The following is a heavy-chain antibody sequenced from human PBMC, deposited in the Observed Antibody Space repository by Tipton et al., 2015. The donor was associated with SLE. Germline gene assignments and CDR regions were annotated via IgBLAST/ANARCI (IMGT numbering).Heavy chain of an antibody. CDR3: ARIPRISRPYYMDV. CDR1: GFTFNTYW. CDR2: IHEDGGEK. Sequence: SLRLSCAASGFTFNTYWMSWVRQAPGQGLEWVANIHEDGGEKYYVDSVKGRFTISRDNADNSVFLQMNILRADDTAVYYCARIPRISRPYYMDVWGKGTAVTVSS. V-gene: IGHV3-7*01. J-gene: IGHJ6*03. D-gene: IGHD2/OR15-2a*01.